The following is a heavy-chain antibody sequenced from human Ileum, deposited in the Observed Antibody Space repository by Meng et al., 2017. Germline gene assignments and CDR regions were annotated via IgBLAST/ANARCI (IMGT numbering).Heavy chain of an antibody. CDR2: IQYSRST. D-gene: IGHD3-9*01. J-gene: IGHJ5*02. CDR1: GGSMSGNFYS. V-gene: IGHV4-39*07. CDR3: AGQPTGYPNWLDP. Sequence: LLLQESVPELVWPSEHLSLTSSVSGGSMSGNFYSWDGIRQPPGKGLELIVTIQYSRSTYYNPSLKSRVTTTIDTSKKQFFLKLSSVTAADTAVYFCAGQPTGYPNWLDPWGQGTLVTVSS.